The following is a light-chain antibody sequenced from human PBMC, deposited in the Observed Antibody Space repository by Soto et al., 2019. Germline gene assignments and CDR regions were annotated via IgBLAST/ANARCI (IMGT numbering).Light chain of an antibody. J-gene: IGLJ2*01. Sequence: QSALTQPPSASGSPGQSVTISCTGTSSDVGGWNYVSWYQQHPGKAPKVMFYEVSNRPSGVSYRFSGSKSGNTASLTISGLRAEDEADYYCSSYTSAGTPVVFGGGTKLTVL. CDR3: SSYTSAGTPVV. V-gene: IGLV2-14*01. CDR2: EVS. CDR1: SSDVGGWNY.